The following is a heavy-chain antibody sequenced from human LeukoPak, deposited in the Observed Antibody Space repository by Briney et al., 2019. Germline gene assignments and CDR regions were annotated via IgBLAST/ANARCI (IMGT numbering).Heavy chain of an antibody. CDR2: MSPNSGNT. Sequence: GAPVKVSCKASGYTFTSYDINWVRQATGQGLEWMGWMSPNSGNTGYAQKFQGRVTMTRNTSISTAYMELSSLRSEDTALYYCARDSNRLYDSSGYHWFDPWGQGTLVTVSS. CDR3: ARDSNRLYDSSGYHWFDP. J-gene: IGHJ5*02. CDR1: GYTFTSYD. D-gene: IGHD3-22*01. V-gene: IGHV1-8*01.